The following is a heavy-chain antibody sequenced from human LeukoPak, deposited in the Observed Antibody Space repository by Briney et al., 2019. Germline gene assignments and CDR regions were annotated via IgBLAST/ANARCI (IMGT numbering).Heavy chain of an antibody. D-gene: IGHD3-3*01. CDR2: ISGSGGST. J-gene: IGHJ6*03. CDR3: AKTYYDFWSGYYSGQQYYYYMDV. V-gene: IGHV3-23*01. Sequence: GGSLRLSCVASGFTFSSYAMSWVRQAPGKGLEWVSAISGSGGSTYYADSVKGRFTISRDNSKNTLYLQMNSLRAEDTAVYYCAKTYYDFWSGYYSGQQYYYYMDVWGKGTTVTVSS. CDR1: GFTFSSYA.